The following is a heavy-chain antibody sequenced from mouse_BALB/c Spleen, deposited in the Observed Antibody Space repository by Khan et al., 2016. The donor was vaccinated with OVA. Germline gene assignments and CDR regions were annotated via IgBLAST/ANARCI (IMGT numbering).Heavy chain of an antibody. J-gene: IGHJ1*01. CDR1: GFNIKDTY. CDR3: ARYYGSSYWYCDV. Sequence: VRLQQSGAELVKPGASVKLSCTASGFNIKDTYMHWVKQRPEQGLEWIGRIDPANGNTKYDPKFQGKATITADTSSNTAYLQLSSLTSEDTAVYYCARYYGSSYWYCDVWGAGTTVTVSS. D-gene: IGHD1-1*01. V-gene: IGHV14-3*02. CDR2: IDPANGNT.